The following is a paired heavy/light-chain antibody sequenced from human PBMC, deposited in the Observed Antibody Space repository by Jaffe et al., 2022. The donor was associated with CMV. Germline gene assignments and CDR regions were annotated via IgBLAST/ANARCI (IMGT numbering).Light chain of an antibody. V-gene: IGKV1-5*03. J-gene: IGKJ1*01. CDR2: KAS. Sequence: DIQMTQSPSTLSASVGDRVTITCRASQSISSWLAWYQQKPGKAPKLLIYKASSLESGVPSRFSGSGSGTEFTLTISSLQPDDFAIYYCQQYDSNSWTFGQGTKVEIK. CDR3: QQYDSNSWT. CDR1: QSISSW.
Heavy chain of an antibody. CDR3: VRRFRSGWSRPPDYFDY. CDR2: FYYGGST. J-gene: IGHJ4*02. CDR1: GGSVSSISYS. Sequence: QLQLQESGPGLVKPSETLSLTCAVSGGSVSSISYSWGWIRQSPGKGLEWIGSFYYGGSTYSNPSLNSRVTISVDTSKNQFSLKLRSVTAADTAVYYCVRRFRSGWSRPPDYFDYWGQGSLVTVSS. D-gene: IGHD6-19*01. V-gene: IGHV4-39*01.